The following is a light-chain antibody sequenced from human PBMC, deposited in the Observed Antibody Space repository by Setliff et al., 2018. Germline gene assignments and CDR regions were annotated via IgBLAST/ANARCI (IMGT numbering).Light chain of an antibody. CDR2: DGS. Sequence: DIQMTQSPSAMSASVGDRVTITCRASQGISNYVAWFQQKPGKAPKRLIYDGSTLQSGVPSRFSGRGYGTEFTLTISNLQPEDFGAYYCLQHSVYPRSFGQGTKVDIK. J-gene: IGKJ1*01. V-gene: IGKV1-17*03. CDR1: QGISNY. CDR3: LQHSVYPRS.